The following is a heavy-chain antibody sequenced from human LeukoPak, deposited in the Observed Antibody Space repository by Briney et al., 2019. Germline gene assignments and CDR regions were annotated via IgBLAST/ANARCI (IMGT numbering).Heavy chain of an antibody. J-gene: IGHJ4*02. CDR3: ARGEQDYFGSGTGSGADTSFDH. V-gene: IGHV4-39*07. CDR2: VYYRGST. D-gene: IGHD3-10*01. CDR1: GDSMSGRSYY. Sequence: SETLSLTCTVSGDSMSGRSYYWGWIRQPPGKGLEWIGSVYYRGSTSYNPSLKSRVTISVDTSKNQFSLNLKSLTAADTAVFYCARGEQDYFGSGTGSGADTSFDHWGQGALVIVSS.